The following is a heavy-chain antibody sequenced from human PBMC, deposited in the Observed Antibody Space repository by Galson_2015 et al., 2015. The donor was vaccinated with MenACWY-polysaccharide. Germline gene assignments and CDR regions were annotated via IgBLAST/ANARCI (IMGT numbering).Heavy chain of an antibody. Sequence: SLRLSCAASGFTFSNYGMHWVRQAPGKGLQWVAFIWYDGSNKYYADSVKGRFTISRDKSKNTLYLQMNSLRAEDTAVYYCAKDHDYGDYATDYWGQGALVTVSS. CDR1: GFTFSNYG. J-gene: IGHJ4*02. CDR3: AKDHDYGDYATDY. D-gene: IGHD4-17*01. V-gene: IGHV3-30*02. CDR2: IWYDGSNK.